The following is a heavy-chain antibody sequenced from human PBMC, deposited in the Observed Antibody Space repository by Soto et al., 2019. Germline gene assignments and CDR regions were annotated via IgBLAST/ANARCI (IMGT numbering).Heavy chain of an antibody. CDR3: ARVYDSSGYYYYYYYYGMDV. CDR1: GFTFSSYA. CDR2: ISYDGSNK. Sequence: QVQLVESGGGVVQPGRSLRLSCAASGFTFSSYAMHWVRQAPGKGLEWVAVISYDGSNKYYADSVKGRFTISRDNSKNTVYLQMNNLRAEDTAVYYCARVYDSSGYYYYYYYYGMDVWGQGTTVTVSS. J-gene: IGHJ6*02. D-gene: IGHD3-22*01. V-gene: IGHV3-30-3*01.